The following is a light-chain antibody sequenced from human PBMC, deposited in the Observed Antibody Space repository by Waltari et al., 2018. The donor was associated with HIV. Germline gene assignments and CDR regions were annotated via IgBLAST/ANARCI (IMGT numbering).Light chain of an antibody. CDR2: GNA. J-gene: IGLJ2*01. CDR3: ATWDDSLNGPL. CDR1: SSNTGNNN. V-gene: IGLV1-44*01. Sequence: QSVLTQPPSASATPGQRVTISCSGSSSNTGNNNVTWYQQLPGTAPKPIIYGNAHRPSGGPDRFSGSKSGTSASLAISGLQSEDEADYYCATWDDSLNGPLFGGGTKLTVL.